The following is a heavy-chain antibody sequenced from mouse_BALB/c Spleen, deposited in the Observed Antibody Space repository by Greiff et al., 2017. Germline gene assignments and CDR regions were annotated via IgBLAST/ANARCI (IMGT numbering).Heavy chain of an antibody. V-gene: IGHV5-12-2*01. Sequence: EVKLVESGGGLVPPGGSLKLSCAASGFTFSSDTMSWGRQTPVKRPEWVAYISNGGGSTYYPDILKGRFTISRDNAKNALYRLMSSLKSEDTAMYYCTGQFYDERDYRGPGTSVTVAS. D-gene: IGHD2-3*01. CDR3: TGQFYDERDY. CDR2: ISNGGGST. J-gene: IGHJ4*01. CDR1: GFTFSSDT.